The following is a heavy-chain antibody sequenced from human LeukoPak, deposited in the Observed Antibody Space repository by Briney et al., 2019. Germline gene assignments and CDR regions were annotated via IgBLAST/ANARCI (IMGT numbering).Heavy chain of an antibody. CDR2: IYPGDSDT. D-gene: IGHD3-22*01. J-gene: IGHJ4*02. CDR3: ARKNYYDSSGYYSLDY. CDR1: GYSFTSYW. Sequence: RGESLKISCKGSGYSFTSYWIGWVRQMPGKGLEWMGIIYPGDSDTRYSPSFQGQDTISADKSISTAYLQWSSLKASDTAMYYCARKNYYDSSGYYSLDYWGQGTLVTVSS. V-gene: IGHV5-51*01.